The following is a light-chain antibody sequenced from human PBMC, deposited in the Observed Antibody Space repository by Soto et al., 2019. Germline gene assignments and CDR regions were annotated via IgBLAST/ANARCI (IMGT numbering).Light chain of an antibody. Sequence: EIVFTQSPCTLSLSPGERASFSCRASHSVSSNYLAWYQQRPGQAPKLLIYGASRRAPGIPDRFSGSGFGTDFTLTINSLEPEDFAVYYCQQYGSSPGTFGGGTKVDIK. J-gene: IGKJ4*01. CDR2: GAS. V-gene: IGKV3-20*01. CDR3: QQYGSSPGT. CDR1: HSVSSNY.